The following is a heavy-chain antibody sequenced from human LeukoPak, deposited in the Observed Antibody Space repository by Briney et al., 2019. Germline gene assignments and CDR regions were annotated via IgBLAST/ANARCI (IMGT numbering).Heavy chain of an antibody. V-gene: IGHV4-4*07. J-gene: IGHJ6*02. CDR3: GATPYYYYGMDV. Sequence: SETLSLTCTVSGGSISSYYWSWIRQPAGKGLEWIGRIYTSGSTNYNPSLKSQVTMSVDTSKNQFSLRLSSVTAADTAVYYCGATPYYYYGMDVWGQGTTVTVSS. CDR2: IYTSGST. CDR1: GGSISSYY.